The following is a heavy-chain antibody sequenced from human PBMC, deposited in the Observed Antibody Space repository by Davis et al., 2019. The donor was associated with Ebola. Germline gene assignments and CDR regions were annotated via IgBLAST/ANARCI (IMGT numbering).Heavy chain of an antibody. V-gene: IGHV3-66*04. Sequence: GESLKISCAASGFRVSGPYMSWVRQAPGKGLEWVSVIYTGGRTYYTDSVKGRFTISRDNSKNTIYLQMNSLRAEDTAVYYCARHYVYDYYMGLDVWGKGTTVIVSS. D-gene: IGHD5/OR15-5a*01. CDR3: ARHYVYDYYMGLDV. CDR2: IYTGGRT. CDR1: GFRVSGPY. J-gene: IGHJ6*04.